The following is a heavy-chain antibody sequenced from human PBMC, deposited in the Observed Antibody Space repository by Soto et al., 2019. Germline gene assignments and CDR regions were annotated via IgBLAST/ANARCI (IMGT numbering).Heavy chain of an antibody. D-gene: IGHD6-13*01. Sequence: SETLSLTCAVSGGSISSGGYSWSWIRQPPGTGLEWIGYIYHSGSTYYNPSLKSRVTISVDTSKNQFSLMLSSVTAADTAVYYCARHFLGSSCTCYYYGREGWGQGTTV. CDR1: GGSISSGGYS. CDR3: ARHFLGSSCTCYYYGREG. CDR2: IYHSGST. V-gene: IGHV4-30-2*01. J-gene: IGHJ6*01.